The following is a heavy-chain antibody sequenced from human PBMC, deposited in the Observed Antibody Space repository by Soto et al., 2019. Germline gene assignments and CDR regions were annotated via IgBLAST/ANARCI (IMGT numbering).Heavy chain of an antibody. Sequence: GASVKVSCKASGYTFTGYYMHWVRQAPGQGLEWMGWINPNSGGTNYAQKFQGWVTMTRDTSISTAYMELSRLRSEDTAVYYCARDYDFWSGYFYGMDVWGQGATVTVS. J-gene: IGHJ6*02. CDR3: ARDYDFWSGYFYGMDV. CDR1: GYTFTGYY. CDR2: INPNSGGT. V-gene: IGHV1-2*04. D-gene: IGHD3-3*01.